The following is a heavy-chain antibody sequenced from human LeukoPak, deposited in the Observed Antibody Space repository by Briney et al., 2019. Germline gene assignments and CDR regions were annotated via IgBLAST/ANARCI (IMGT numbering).Heavy chain of an antibody. CDR1: GFTFCKYV. J-gene: IGHJ4*02. V-gene: IGHV3-23*01. CDR3: TRRVGGTPDY. Sequence: PGGSLRLSCAASGFTFCKYVMTWGRQAPGKGLEWVSAIGIDVRDSDYADSVKGRFTISRDNSKNTVYLQMSSLRAEDTGLYYCTRRVGGTPDYWGLGTLVTVSS. CDR2: IGIDVRDS. D-gene: IGHD1-26*01.